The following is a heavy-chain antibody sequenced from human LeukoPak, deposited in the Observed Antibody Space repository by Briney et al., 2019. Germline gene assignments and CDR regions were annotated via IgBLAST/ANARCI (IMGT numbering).Heavy chain of an antibody. CDR1: GGSISSYY. J-gene: IGHJ4*02. D-gene: IGHD6-13*01. CDR2: IYYSGST. V-gene: IGHV4-59*01. Sequence: PSETLSLTCTVSGGSISSYYWSWIRQPPGKGLEWIGYIYYSGSTNYNPSLKSRVTISVDTSKSQFSLKLSSVTAADTAVYYCARVFQRQQLVHGIDYWGQGTLVTVSS. CDR3: ARVFQRQQLVHGIDY.